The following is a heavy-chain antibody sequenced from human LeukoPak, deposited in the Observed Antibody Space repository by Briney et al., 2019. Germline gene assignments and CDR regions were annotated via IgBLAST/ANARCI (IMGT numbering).Heavy chain of an antibody. J-gene: IGHJ4*02. CDR1: GGSISSGSYY. D-gene: IGHD6-13*01. V-gene: IGHV4-61*02. CDR2: IYTSGST. Sequence: PSETLSLTCTVSGGSISSGSYYWSWIRQPAGKGLEWIGRIYTSGSTNYNPSLKSRVTISVDTSKNQFSLKLSSVTAADTAVYYCARESWQLVDYWGQGTLVTVSS. CDR3: ARESWQLVDY.